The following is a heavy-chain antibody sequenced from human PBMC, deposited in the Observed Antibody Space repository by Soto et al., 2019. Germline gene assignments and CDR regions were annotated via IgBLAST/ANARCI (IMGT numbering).Heavy chain of an antibody. D-gene: IGHD2-8*02. Sequence: PGGSLRLSCPTSGFPFSDYYMSWIRQAPGKGLEWLSHISPKSTYRNYADSVKGRFTISRDNTKGSLFLQMNSLGVEDTAVYYCVRGGGVGLFERWGQGVLVTVSS. CDR3: VRGGGVGLFER. CDR2: ISPKSTYR. J-gene: IGHJ4*02. CDR1: GFPFSDYY. V-gene: IGHV3-11*06.